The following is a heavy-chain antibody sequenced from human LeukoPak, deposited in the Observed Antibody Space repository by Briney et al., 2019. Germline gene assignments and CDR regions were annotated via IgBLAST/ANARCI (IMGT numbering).Heavy chain of an antibody. CDR3: AREGYDILTGYSYYFDY. CDR1: GFTFSSYS. J-gene: IGHJ4*02. Sequence: GGSLRLSCAASGFTFSSYSMNWVRQAPGKGLEWVSSISSSSSYIYYADSVKGRFTISRDNAKNSLYLQMNSLRAEDTAVYYCAREGYDILTGYSYYFDYWGQGTLVTVSS. V-gene: IGHV3-21*01. CDR2: ISSSSSYI. D-gene: IGHD3-9*01.